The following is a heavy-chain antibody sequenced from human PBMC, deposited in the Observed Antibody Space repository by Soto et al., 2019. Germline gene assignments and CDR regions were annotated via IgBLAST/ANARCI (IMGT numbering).Heavy chain of an antibody. CDR2: INAGNGNT. Sequence: QVQLVQSGAEVKKPGASVKVSCKASGYTFTSYAMHWVRQAPGQRLEWMGWINAGNGNTKYSQKFQGRVTITRDTSASTAYMELSRLRSEDTAVYYCARDEMILYSRGYFDYWGQGTLVTVSS. V-gene: IGHV1-3*01. CDR1: GYTFTSYA. CDR3: ARDEMILYSRGYFDY. J-gene: IGHJ4*02. D-gene: IGHD2-8*01.